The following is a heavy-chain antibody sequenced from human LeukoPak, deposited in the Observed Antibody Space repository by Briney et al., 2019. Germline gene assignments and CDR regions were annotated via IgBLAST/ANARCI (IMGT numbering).Heavy chain of an antibody. CDR3: ATCSGGSCYTREEYFQH. D-gene: IGHD2-15*01. J-gene: IGHJ1*01. Sequence: GGSLRLSCAASGFTFSSYAMHWVRQAPGKGLEWVAVISYDGSNKYYADSVKGRFTISRDNSKNTLYLQMNSLRAEDTAVYYCATCSGGSCYTREEYFQHWGQGTLVTVSS. CDR1: GFTFSSYA. V-gene: IGHV3-30-3*01. CDR2: ISYDGSNK.